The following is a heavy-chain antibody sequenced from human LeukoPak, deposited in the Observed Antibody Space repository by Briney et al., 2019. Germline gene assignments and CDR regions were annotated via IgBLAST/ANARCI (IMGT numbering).Heavy chain of an antibody. CDR2: IRYDGSNK. CDR1: GFTFSSYG. D-gene: IGHD6-13*01. J-gene: IGHJ4*02. CDR3: AKNRVQYSSSWYIDY. Sequence: GGSLRLSCAASGFTFSSYGMHWVRQAPGKGLEGVAFIRYDGSNKYYADSVKGRFTISRDNSKNTLYLQMNSLRAEDTAVYYCAKNRVQYSSSWYIDYWGQGTLVTVSS. V-gene: IGHV3-30*02.